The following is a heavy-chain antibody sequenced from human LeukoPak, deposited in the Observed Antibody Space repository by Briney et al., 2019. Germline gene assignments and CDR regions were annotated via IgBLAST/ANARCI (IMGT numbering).Heavy chain of an antibody. V-gene: IGHV1-2*02. CDR1: GYTFTGYY. CDR3: ARSALIAVAGTGIDY. D-gene: IGHD6-19*01. Sequence: ASVKVSCKASGYTFTGYYMHWVRQAPGQGLEWMGWINPNSGGTNYAQKFQGRVTMTRDTSISTAYMELSRLRSDDTAVYYCARSALIAVAGTGIDYWGQETLVTVSS. J-gene: IGHJ4*02. CDR2: INPNSGGT.